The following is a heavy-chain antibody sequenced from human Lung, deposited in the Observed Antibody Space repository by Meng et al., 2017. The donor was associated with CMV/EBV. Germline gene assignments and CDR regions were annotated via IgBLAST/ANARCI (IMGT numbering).Heavy chain of an antibody. V-gene: IGHV4-30-4*08. CDR1: GASIDSDNYY. Sequence: LXCTVSGASIDSDNYYWSWIRQPPGKGLEWIGYFYYSGNSFYNPSLKRRVTRSLNMSKTQFSLYLSSVTAADTAVYYCARADYYNLMDVWGQGTTVTVSS. J-gene: IGHJ6*02. CDR3: ARADYYNLMDV. CDR2: FYYSGNS.